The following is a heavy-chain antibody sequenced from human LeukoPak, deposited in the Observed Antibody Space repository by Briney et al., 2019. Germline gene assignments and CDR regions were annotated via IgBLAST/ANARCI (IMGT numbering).Heavy chain of an antibody. CDR3: ARDWKQLVLFDY. CDR1: GFTFSSYA. D-gene: IGHD6-6*01. V-gene: IGHV3-30-3*01. CDR2: ISYDGSNK. J-gene: IGHJ4*02. Sequence: GGSLRLSCAASGFTFSSYAMHWVRQAPGKGLEWVAVISYDGSNKYYADSVKGRFTISRDNSKNTLYLQMNSLRAEDTAVYYCARDWKQLVLFDYWGQGTLVTVSS.